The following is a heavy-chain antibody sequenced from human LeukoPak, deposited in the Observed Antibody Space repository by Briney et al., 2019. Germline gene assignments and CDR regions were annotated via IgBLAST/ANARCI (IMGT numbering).Heavy chain of an antibody. V-gene: IGHV3-21*01. J-gene: IGHJ3*02. CDR2: ISSDSNYI. Sequence: PGGSLRLSCAASGITASSYAMTWVRQAPGKGLEWVSSISSDSNYIFYADSVQGRFTISRDNAENSLFLQMNSLRAEDTAVYYCASRYCTSTNCYAFDIWGQGTMVTVSS. CDR3: ASRYCTSTNCYAFDI. D-gene: IGHD2-2*01. CDR1: GITASSYA.